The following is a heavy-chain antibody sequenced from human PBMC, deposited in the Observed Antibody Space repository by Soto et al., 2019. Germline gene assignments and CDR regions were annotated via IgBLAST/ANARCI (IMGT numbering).Heavy chain of an antibody. CDR3: AIDGERDTGLNFYYYLHGMDA. Sequence: ASVKVSCKASGYTFTTYGISWVRQAPGKGLEWMGWISPYKCTKKYAEKFQGDMTMTTDTATSTVYMDLRSLRSDDTAVYYCAIDGERDTGLNFYYYLHGMDAWGQGTMVTVSS. J-gene: IGHJ6*02. D-gene: IGHD1-1*01. V-gene: IGHV1-18*04. CDR2: ISPYKCTK. CDR1: GYTFTTYG.